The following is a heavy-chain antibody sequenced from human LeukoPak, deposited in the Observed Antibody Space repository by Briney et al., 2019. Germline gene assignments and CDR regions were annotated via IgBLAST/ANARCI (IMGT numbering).Heavy chain of an antibody. Sequence: PGGSLRLSCAASGFTFSSYAMHWVRQAPGKGLEWVAVISYDGSNKYYVDSVKGRFTISRDNSKNTLYLQMNSLRAEDTAVYYCARDGTGAAGTTGGYFDYWGQGTLVTVSS. CDR2: ISYDGSNK. CDR3: ARDGTGAAGTTGGYFDY. J-gene: IGHJ4*02. D-gene: IGHD4-17*01. V-gene: IGHV3-30*01. CDR1: GFTFSSYA.